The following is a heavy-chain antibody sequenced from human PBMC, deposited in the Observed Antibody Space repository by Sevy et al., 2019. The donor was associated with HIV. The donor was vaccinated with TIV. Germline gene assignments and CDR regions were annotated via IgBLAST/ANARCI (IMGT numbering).Heavy chain of an antibody. Sequence: ASVKVSCKASADTFSSYAINWVRQAPGQGLEWMGGIIPSFGTTKYGQRFQGRVTITAVKSTSTAYMELSSLRSEDSAVFYCARGGIGDYSKYFEYWGQGTLVTVSS. J-gene: IGHJ4*02. V-gene: IGHV1-69*06. D-gene: IGHD4-4*01. CDR2: IIPSFGTT. CDR1: ADTFSSYA. CDR3: ARGGIGDYSKYFEY.